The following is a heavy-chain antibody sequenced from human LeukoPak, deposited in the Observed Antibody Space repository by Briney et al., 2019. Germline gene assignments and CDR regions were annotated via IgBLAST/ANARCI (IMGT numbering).Heavy chain of an antibody. CDR3: ARDGYSSSWPSGNWFDP. Sequence: GGSLRLSCTGSGFSVSSDYMSWVRQAPGKGLEWVAFIRYDGSNKYYADSVKGRFTISRDNSKNTLYLQMNSLRAEDTAVYYCARDGYSSSWPSGNWFDPWGQGTLVTVSS. CDR2: IRYDGSNK. J-gene: IGHJ5*02. CDR1: GFSVSSDY. D-gene: IGHD6-13*01. V-gene: IGHV3-30*02.